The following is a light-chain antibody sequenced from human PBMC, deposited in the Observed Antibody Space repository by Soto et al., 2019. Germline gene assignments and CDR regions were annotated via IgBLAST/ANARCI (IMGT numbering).Light chain of an antibody. CDR1: QTVSSPY. CDR2: GAS. V-gene: IGKV3-20*01. J-gene: IGKJ2*01. Sequence: EIVLTQSPGTLSLSPGERATLSCRASQTVSSPYLAWYQQKPGQAPRLLIYGASSRATGIQDRFSGSGSGTDFTLTISRLEPEDFAVYYCHQYGSSPRTFGQGTKLEIK. CDR3: HQYGSSPRT.